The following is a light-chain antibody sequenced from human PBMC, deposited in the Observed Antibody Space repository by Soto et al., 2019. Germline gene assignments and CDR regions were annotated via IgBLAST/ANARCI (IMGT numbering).Light chain of an antibody. Sequence: DLQMTQSSSSLSASVGDRVTITCQASQDISNYLNWYQQKPGKAPKLLIYDASNLETGVPSRFSGSGSGTDFTFTISSLQPEDIATYYCQQYDNLPPLFTFGPGTKVDIK. V-gene: IGKV1-33*01. J-gene: IGKJ3*01. CDR3: QQYDNLPPLFT. CDR1: QDISNY. CDR2: DAS.